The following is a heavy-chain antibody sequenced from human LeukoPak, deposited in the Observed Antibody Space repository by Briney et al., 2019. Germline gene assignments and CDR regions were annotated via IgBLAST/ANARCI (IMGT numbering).Heavy chain of an antibody. CDR2: ISGSGGTT. CDR1: GFTFSTYA. J-gene: IGHJ4*02. D-gene: IGHD3-9*01. V-gene: IGHV3-23*01. Sequence: GGSLRLSCAASGFTFSTYAMNWVRQAPGKGLDWVSGISGSGGTTYYADSVEGRFTISRDNSKNTLYLQMNILRAEDTAVYYCANVRYFDWYYFDYWGQGALVTVSS. CDR3: ANVRYFDWYYFDY.